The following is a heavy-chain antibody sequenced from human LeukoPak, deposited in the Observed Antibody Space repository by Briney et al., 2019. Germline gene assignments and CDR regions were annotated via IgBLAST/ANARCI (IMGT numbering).Heavy chain of an antibody. CDR3: ARDVLGESGAAGC. CDR2: ISPSGSST. J-gene: IGHJ4*02. Sequence: GESLRLSCAASGFTFSSYTMNWVRQAPGKGPEWVAAISPSGSSTWNADSVRGRFTISRDNGKSSVYLQMNSLRGEDTAVYYCARDVLGESGAAGCWGQGTLVTVSS. V-gene: IGHV3-21*01. D-gene: IGHD2-8*02. CDR1: GFTFSSYT.